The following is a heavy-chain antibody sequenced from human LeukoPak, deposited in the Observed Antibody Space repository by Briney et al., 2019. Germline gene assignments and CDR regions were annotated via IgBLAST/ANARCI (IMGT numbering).Heavy chain of an antibody. CDR3: AKDLAAAVTGGFDY. J-gene: IGHJ4*02. CDR2: ISWNSGSI. V-gene: IGHV3-9*01. Sequence: GRSLRLSRAASGFTFDDYAMQWVRQAPGKGLEWVSGISWNSGSIGYADSVKGRFTISRDNAKNSLYLQMNSLRAEDTALYYCAKDLAAAVTGGFDYWGQGTLVTVSS. CDR1: GFTFDDYA. D-gene: IGHD6-13*01.